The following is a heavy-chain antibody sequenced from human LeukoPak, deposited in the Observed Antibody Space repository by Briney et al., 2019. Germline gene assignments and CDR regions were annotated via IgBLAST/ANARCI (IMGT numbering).Heavy chain of an antibody. CDR2: ISSSGSTI. Sequence: GGSLRLSCAASGFTFSSYEMNWVRQAPGKGLEWVSYISSSGSTIYYADSVKGRFTISRDNAKNSLYLQMDSLRAEDTAVYYCARVPTGVIGMKDAFDIWGQGTMVTVSS. CDR3: ARVPTGVIGMKDAFDI. D-gene: IGHD3-16*02. CDR1: GFTFSSYE. J-gene: IGHJ3*02. V-gene: IGHV3-48*03.